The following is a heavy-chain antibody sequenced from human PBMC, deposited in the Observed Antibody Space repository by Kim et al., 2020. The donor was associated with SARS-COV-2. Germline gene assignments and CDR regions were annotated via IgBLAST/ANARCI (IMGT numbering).Heavy chain of an antibody. CDR3: AKDITVSLGKNGDSSGYRFDAFDI. CDR1: GFTFSSYA. V-gene: IGHV3-23*01. CDR2: ISGSGGST. Sequence: GGSLRLSCAASGFTFSSYAMSWVRQAPGKGLEWVSAISGSGGSTYYADSVKGRFTISRDNSKNTLYLQMNSLRAEDTAVYYCAKDITVSLGKNGDSSGYRFDAFDIWGQGTMVTVSS. D-gene: IGHD3-22*01. J-gene: IGHJ3*02.